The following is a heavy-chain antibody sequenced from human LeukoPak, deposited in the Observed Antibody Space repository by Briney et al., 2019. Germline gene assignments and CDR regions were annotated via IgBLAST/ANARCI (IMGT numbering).Heavy chain of an antibody. Sequence: GGSLGLSCAASGFDFSGYAMSWVRQAPAKGLEWVSAISGSGGSTYYADSVKGRFTISRDNSKNTLYLQMNSLRAEDTAVYYCAKDLYSSSWYGYFDYWGQGTLVTVSS. D-gene: IGHD6-13*01. CDR1: GFDFSGYA. J-gene: IGHJ4*01. CDR2: ISGSGGST. CDR3: AKDLYSSSWYGYFDY. V-gene: IGHV3-23*01.